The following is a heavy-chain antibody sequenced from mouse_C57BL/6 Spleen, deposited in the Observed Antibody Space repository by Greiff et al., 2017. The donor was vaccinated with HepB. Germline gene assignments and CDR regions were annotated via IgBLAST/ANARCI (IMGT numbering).Heavy chain of an antibody. J-gene: IGHJ4*01. CDR2: IDPETGGT. CDR1: GYTFTDYE. V-gene: IGHV1-15*01. CDR3: TRWLLGRGYAMDY. Sequence: QVQLKQSGAELVRPGASVTLSCKASGYTFTDYEMHWVKQTPVHGLEWIGAIDPETGGTAYNQKFKGKAILTADKSSSTAYMELRSLTSEDSAVYYCTRWLLGRGYAMDYWGQGTSVTVSS. D-gene: IGHD2-3*01.